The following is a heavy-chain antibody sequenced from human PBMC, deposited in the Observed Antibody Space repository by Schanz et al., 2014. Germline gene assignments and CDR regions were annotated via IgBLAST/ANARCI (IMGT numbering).Heavy chain of an antibody. V-gene: IGHV1-2*02. D-gene: IGHD4-17*01. CDR1: GYVFTAYY. CDR3: ARELRLEYYFDY. Sequence: QVQLVQSGAEVKKPGASVQVSCKASGYVFTAYYMHWVRQAPGQGLEWMGRINPNSGGTNYAQKFQGRVTMTRDTSISTAYMELSSLRSDDTAVYYCARELRLEYYFDYWGQGTQVTVSS. J-gene: IGHJ4*02. CDR2: INPNSGGT.